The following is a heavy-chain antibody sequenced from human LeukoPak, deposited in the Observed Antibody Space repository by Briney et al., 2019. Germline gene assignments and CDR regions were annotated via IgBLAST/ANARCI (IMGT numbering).Heavy chain of an antibody. V-gene: IGHV3-21*01. Sequence: GGSLRLSCAASGFSFSSYNMNWVRLAPGKGLEWVSSISTSNSYIYYADSVEGRFTISRDNAQSSLYLQMNSLTAEDTAVYYCARDRPRYCGRTSCPVDYWGQGILVTVSS. CDR2: ISTSNSYI. CDR1: GFSFSSYN. J-gene: IGHJ4*02. D-gene: IGHD2-2*01. CDR3: ARDRPRYCGRTSCPVDY.